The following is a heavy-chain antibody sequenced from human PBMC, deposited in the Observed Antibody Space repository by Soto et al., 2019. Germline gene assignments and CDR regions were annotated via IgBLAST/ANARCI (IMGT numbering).Heavy chain of an antibody. CDR2: IYSDGSST. Sequence: EVQLVESGGGLVQPGGSLRLSCAASGFTFSNYWMDWVRQAPGKGLVWVSRIYSDGSSTSYADSVKGRFTISRDNAKNMLYLQMNSLRPEDTAVYYCARDLEYCPGGDCPWGQGTLVTVSS. CDR3: ARDLEYCPGGDCP. CDR1: GFTFSNYW. J-gene: IGHJ5*02. V-gene: IGHV3-74*01. D-gene: IGHD2-8*02.